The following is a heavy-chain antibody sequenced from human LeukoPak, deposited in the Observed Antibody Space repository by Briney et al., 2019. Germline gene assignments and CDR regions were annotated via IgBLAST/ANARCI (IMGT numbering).Heavy chain of an antibody. V-gene: IGHV3-30*02. J-gene: IGHJ4*02. CDR1: GFTSSSYG. CDR3: AKVSGYDFWSASSDY. D-gene: IGHD3-3*01. CDR2: IRYDGSNK. Sequence: GGSLRLSCAASGFTSSSYGMHWVRQAPGKGLEWVAFIRYDGSNKYYADSVKGRFTISRDNSKNTLYLQMNSLRAEDTAVYYCAKVSGYDFWSASSDYWGQGTLVTVSS.